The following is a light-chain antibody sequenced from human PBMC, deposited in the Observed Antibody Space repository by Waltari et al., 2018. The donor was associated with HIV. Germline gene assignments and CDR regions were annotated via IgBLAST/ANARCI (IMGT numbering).Light chain of an antibody. Sequence: QSALTQPASVSGSPGQSITISCTGTSSDVGRFTSVSWYQQYPGKAPKLIIHDVNKRPSGVSNRFSGSKSGNTASLTISGLQAEDEADYYCCSYAGSRTYVFGTGTKVPVL. J-gene: IGLJ1*01. CDR1: SSDVGRFTS. V-gene: IGLV2-23*02. CDR2: DVN. CDR3: CSYAGSRTYV.